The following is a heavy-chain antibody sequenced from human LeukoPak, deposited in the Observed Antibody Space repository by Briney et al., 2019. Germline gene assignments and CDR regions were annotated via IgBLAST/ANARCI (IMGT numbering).Heavy chain of an antibody. CDR3: ARTQTMTTVTAYDY. J-gene: IGHJ4*02. V-gene: IGHV3-69-1*01. CDR1: GFTFSNYA. CDR2: ISSGATI. D-gene: IGHD4-17*01. Sequence: PGGSLRLCCATSGFTFSNYAMNWVRQAPGKGLDWVSYISSGATIYYADSVKGRFTISRDNAKDSLYLQMNSLRAEDTAVYYCARTQTMTTVTAYDYWGQGTLVTVSS.